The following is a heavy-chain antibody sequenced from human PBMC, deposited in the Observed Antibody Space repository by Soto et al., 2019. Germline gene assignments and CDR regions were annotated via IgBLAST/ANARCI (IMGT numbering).Heavy chain of an antibody. J-gene: IGHJ4*02. CDR2: IWFDGSKE. V-gene: IGHV3-33*01. CDR3: FKYQCGGDCYSDSCIDY. CDR1: GFSFTTYG. D-gene: IGHD2-21*02. Sequence: QVQLVESGGGVVQPGRSLRLSCVASGFSFTTYGLHWVRQAPGKGLEWVAVIWFDGSKEYYADSVKGRFTISRDNSKNIVYLEMNSMSVEDTAVYYCFKYQCGGDCYSDSCIDYWGQGTLVTVSS.